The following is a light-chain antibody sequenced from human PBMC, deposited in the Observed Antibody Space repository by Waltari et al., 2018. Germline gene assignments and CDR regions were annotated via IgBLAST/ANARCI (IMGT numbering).Light chain of an antibody. CDR1: QSISCY. J-gene: IGKJ4*01. CDR2: AAS. Sequence: DIQITHSPSSISASLVDRVTITCRESQSISCYLNLYQQKPGKAPKLLIYAASSLQSGVPSRCSGSGSGTDFTLTISSLQPEDFATYYCQQNYSTPFTFGGGTKVEIK. CDR3: QQNYSTPFT. V-gene: IGKV1-39*01.